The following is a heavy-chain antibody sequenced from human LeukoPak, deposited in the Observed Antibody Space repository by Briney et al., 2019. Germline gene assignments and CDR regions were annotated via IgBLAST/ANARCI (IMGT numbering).Heavy chain of an antibody. CDR2: ITWNGDKT. CDR1: GFKFDDYD. CDR3: ARDPFCSSSTGCYFEDWFDP. V-gene: IGHV3-20*04. Sequence: PGGSLRLSCTASGFKFDDYDMSWVRQVPGKGLEWVSGITWNGDKTGYADSVRGRFAISRDNTKKSLYLQRSSLRAEDTALYYCARDPFCSSSTGCYFEDWFDPWGPGTLVTVSS. J-gene: IGHJ5*02. D-gene: IGHD2-2*01.